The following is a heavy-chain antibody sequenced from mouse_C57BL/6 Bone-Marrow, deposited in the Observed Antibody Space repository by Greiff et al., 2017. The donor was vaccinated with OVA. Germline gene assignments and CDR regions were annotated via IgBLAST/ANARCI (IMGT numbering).Heavy chain of an antibody. J-gene: IGHJ4*01. Sequence: VQLQQSGAELARPGASVKLSCKASGYTFTSYGISWVKQRTGQGLEWIGEIYPRSGNTYYNEKFKGKATLTADKSSSTAYMGLRSLTSEDSAVYFCASYGNYVFYAMDYWGQGTSVTVSS. CDR2: IYPRSGNT. D-gene: IGHD2-1*01. V-gene: IGHV1-81*01. CDR1: GYTFTSYG. CDR3: ASYGNYVFYAMDY.